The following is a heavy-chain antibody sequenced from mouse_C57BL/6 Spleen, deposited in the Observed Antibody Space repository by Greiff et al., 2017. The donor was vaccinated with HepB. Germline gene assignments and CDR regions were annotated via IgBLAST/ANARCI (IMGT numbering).Heavy chain of an antibody. CDR2: ISYDGSN. Sequence: EVHLVESGPGLVKPSQSLSLTCSVTGYSITSGYYWNWIRQFPGNKLEWMGYISYDGSNNYNPSLKNRISITRDTSKNQFFLKLNSVTTEDTATYYCARGGYDYEGYFDVWGTGTTVTVSS. CDR1: GYSITSGYY. D-gene: IGHD2-4*01. V-gene: IGHV3-6*01. CDR3: ARGGYDYEGYFDV. J-gene: IGHJ1*03.